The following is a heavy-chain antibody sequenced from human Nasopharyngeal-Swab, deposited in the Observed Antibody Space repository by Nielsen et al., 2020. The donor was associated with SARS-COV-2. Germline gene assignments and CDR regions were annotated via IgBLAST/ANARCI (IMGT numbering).Heavy chain of an antibody. CDR1: GYSFTSYW. D-gene: IGHD3-10*01. V-gene: IGHV5-51*01. Sequence: GGSLRLSCKGSGYSFTSYWIGWVRQMPGKGLEWMGIIYPGDSDTRYSSSFQGQVTISADKSISTAYLQWSSLKASDTAMYYCARHPVMTVYGSGSYYYYYGMDVWGQGTTVTVSS. CDR2: IYPGDSDT. CDR3: ARHPVMTVYGSGSYYYYYGMDV. J-gene: IGHJ6*02.